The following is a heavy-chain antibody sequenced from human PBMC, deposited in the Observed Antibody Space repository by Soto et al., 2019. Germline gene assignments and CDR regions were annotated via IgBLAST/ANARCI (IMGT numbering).Heavy chain of an antibody. CDR3: ARGHYDYVWGSYLRAFDI. J-gene: IGHJ3*02. CDR1: GGSFSGYY. V-gene: IGHV4-34*01. D-gene: IGHD3-16*02. Sequence: SETLSLTCAVYGGSFSGYYWSWIRQPPGKGLEWIGEINHSGSTNYNPSLKSRVTISVDTAKNQFSLKLSSVTAADTAVYYCARGHYDYVWGSYLRAFDIWGQGTMVTVSS. CDR2: INHSGST.